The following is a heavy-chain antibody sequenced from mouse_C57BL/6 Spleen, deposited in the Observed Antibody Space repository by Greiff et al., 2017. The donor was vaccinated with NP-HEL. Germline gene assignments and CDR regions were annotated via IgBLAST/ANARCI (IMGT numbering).Heavy chain of an antibody. D-gene: IGHD1-1*01. CDR1: GYTFTSCG. J-gene: IGHJ3*01. CDR3: ARDYGSSYVWFAY. CDR2: IYPRSGNT. V-gene: IGHV1-81*01. Sequence: VQLQQSGAELARPGASVKLSCKASGYTFTSCGISWVKQRTGQGLEWIGEIYPRSGNTYYNEKFKGKATLTADKSSSTAYMELRSLTSEVSAVYFCARDYGSSYVWFAYWGQGTLVTVSA.